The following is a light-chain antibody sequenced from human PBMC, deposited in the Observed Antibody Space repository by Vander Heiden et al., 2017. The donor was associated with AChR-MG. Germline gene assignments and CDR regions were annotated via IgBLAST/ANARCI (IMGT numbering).Light chain of an antibody. CDR1: VLGKKY. Sequence: SYELTQPSSVSVSPGQTARHTCSGDVLGKKYARWFQQQPGQAPVLVIYKDSERPSGIPERFSGSSSGTTVTLTISGAQVEDEADYYCYSAADNNHGVFGGGTKLTVL. CDR3: YSAADNNHGV. J-gene: IGLJ2*01. V-gene: IGLV3-27*01. CDR2: KDS.